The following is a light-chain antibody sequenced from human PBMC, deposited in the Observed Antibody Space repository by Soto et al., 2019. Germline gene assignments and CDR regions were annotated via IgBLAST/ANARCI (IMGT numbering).Light chain of an antibody. CDR2: GAS. V-gene: IGKV3-20*01. CDR3: QQYGRSPGT. Sequence: EIVLTQSPGTLSSSPGERATLSCRASQTVTSNYLAWYQQKPGHAPRLLFFGASIRATGLPDRFSGGGSGTDFTLTISRLEPEDFAVYYCQQYGRSPGTFGQGTKVEVK. J-gene: IGKJ1*01. CDR1: QTVTSNY.